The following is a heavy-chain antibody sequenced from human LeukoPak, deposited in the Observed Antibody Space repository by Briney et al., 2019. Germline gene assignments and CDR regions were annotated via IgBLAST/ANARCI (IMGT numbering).Heavy chain of an antibody. D-gene: IGHD3-22*01. V-gene: IGHV3-30*18. J-gene: IGHJ6*02. CDR2: ISYDGSNK. CDR1: GFTFSSFG. CDR3: AKGASSGFVYYGMDV. Sequence: GGSLRLSCAASGFTFSSFGMHWVRQAPGKGLEWVAVISYDGSNKYYADSVKGRFTISRDNSKNTLYLQMNSLRAEDTAVYYCAKGASSGFVYYGMDVWGQGTTVTVSS.